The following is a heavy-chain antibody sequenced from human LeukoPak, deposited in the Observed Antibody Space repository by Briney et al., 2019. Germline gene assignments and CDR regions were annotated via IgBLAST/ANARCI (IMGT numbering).Heavy chain of an antibody. CDR3: ARTLQRPIAAAGTRWFDP. CDR1: GGSISSYY. V-gene: IGHV4-59*08. Sequence: SETLSLTCTVSGGSISSYYWSWIRQPPGKGLEWIWYIYYSGSTNYNPSLKSRVTISVDTSKNQFSLKLSSVTAADTAVYYCARTLQRPIAAAGTRWFDPWGQGTLVTVSS. D-gene: IGHD6-13*01. CDR2: IYYSGST. J-gene: IGHJ5*02.